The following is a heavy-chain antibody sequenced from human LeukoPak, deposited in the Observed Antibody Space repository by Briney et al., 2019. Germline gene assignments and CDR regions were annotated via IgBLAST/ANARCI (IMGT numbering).Heavy chain of an antibody. J-gene: IGHJ4*02. D-gene: IGHD1-26*01. CDR2: IYSAGST. Sequence: PGGSLSLSRAPSGFTVSSNYMSCVPHAPGKGLGWVSVIYSAGSTYYADTVKGRFTISTDNSKNTLYLQMKSLRAEETAVYYCARHGYSGSYSAFDYWGPGTPVTASP. CDR3: ARHGYSGSYSAFDY. V-gene: IGHV3-53*01. CDR1: GFTVSSNY.